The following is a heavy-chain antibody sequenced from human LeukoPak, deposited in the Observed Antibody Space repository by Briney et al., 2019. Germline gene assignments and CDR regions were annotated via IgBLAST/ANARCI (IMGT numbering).Heavy chain of an antibody. J-gene: IGHJ4*02. Sequence: PGGSLRLSCAASGFNFSTYSMNWVRQAPGKGLEWISYISMNPSYIYYTDSMKGRFTISRDNAKNSLYLQMNSLRDEDTAVYYCARDLYGSGKPYYFDYWGQGTLVTVSS. CDR1: GFNFSTYS. V-gene: IGHV3-48*02. CDR3: ARDLYGSGKPYYFDY. CDR2: ISMNPSYI. D-gene: IGHD3-10*01.